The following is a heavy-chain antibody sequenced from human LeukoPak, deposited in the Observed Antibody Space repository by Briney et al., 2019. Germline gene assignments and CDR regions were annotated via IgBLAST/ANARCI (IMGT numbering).Heavy chain of an antibody. Sequence: ASVKVSCKASGYTFTSYGISWVRQAPGQGLEWMGWISAYNGNTNYAQKLQGRVTMTRNTSISTAYMELSSLRSEDTAVYYCARSPKDYDFWSGYYGVGYYGMDVWGQGTTVTVSS. CDR3: ARSPKDYDFWSGYYGVGYYGMDV. CDR1: GYTFTSYG. D-gene: IGHD3-3*01. J-gene: IGHJ6*02. V-gene: IGHV1-18*01. CDR2: ISAYNGNT.